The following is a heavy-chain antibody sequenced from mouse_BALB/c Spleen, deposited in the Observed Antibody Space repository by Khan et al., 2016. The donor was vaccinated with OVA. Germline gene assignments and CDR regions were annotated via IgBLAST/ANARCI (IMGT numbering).Heavy chain of an antibody. CDR1: GYSFTTYY. CDR2: IDPFNDDT. CDR3: ARHGSISWFAY. V-gene: IGHV1S135*01. D-gene: IGHD1-1*01. J-gene: IGHJ3*01. Sequence: VQLQQSGPELMKPGASVKISCKASGYSFTTYYIHWVKQSHGKSLEWIGYIDPFNDDTNYNQKFKGKATLPVDKSSSTAYMHLSSLTSEDSAVYYCARHGSISWFAYWGQGTLVTVSA.